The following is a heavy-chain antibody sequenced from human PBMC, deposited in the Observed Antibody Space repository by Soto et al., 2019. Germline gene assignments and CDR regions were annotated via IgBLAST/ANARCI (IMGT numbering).Heavy chain of an antibody. Sequence: HVQLVQTGAEVKKPGASVKVSCEASGYTFSNYVIHWVRQAPGQRLEWMGWINTFSGDPRYSQKFQGRVAITRDTSATTAYMELSSMRPEDTAFYYCATVKRNGGSPSGYFDLWGRGTRVTVS. V-gene: IGHV1-3*04. CDR1: GYTFSNYV. CDR2: INTFSGDP. J-gene: IGHJ2*01. CDR3: ATVKRNGGSPSGYFDL. D-gene: IGHD4-17*01.